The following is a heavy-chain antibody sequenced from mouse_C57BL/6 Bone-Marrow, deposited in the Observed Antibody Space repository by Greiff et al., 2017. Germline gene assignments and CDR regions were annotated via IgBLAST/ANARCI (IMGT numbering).Heavy chain of an antibody. V-gene: IGHV1-64*01. D-gene: IGHD1-1*01. CDR3: ARVHYYGSSYWYFDV. J-gene: IGHJ1*03. CDR1: GYTFTSYW. CDR2: IHPNSGST. Sequence: QVQLQQPGAELVKPGASVKLSCKASGYTFTSYWMHWVKQRPGQGLEWIGMIHPNSGSTNYNEKFKSKATLTVDNSSSTAYMQLRSLTSAESAVYYGARVHYYGSSYWYFDVWGTGTTVTVSS.